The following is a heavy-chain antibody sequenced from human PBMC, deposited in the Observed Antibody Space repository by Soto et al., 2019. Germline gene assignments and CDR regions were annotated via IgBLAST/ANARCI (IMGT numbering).Heavy chain of an antibody. CDR2: IIPIFGTA. V-gene: IGHV1-69*13. J-gene: IGHJ4*02. CDR3: ARDRGSAYYDSSGYYWHTFDY. Sequence: SVKVSCKASGGTFSSYAISWVRQAPGQGLEWMGGIIPIFGTANYAQKFQGRVTITADESTSTAYMELSSLRSEGTAVYYCARDRGSAYYDSSGYYWHTFDYWGQGTLVTVSS. D-gene: IGHD3-22*01. CDR1: GGTFSSYA.